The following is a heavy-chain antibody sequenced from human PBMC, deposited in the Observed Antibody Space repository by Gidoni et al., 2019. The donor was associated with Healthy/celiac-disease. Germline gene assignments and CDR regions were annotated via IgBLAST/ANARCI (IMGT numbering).Heavy chain of an antibody. D-gene: IGHD3-10*01. J-gene: IGHJ3*02. CDR1: GFTFADYA. CDR2: ISWNSGSI. CDR3: ARPLDSRGGAFDI. Sequence: DVQLVESGGGLVQPGRSLRLSCAASGFTFADYAMHWVRAAPGNGLELVSGISWNSGSIGYADSVKGRFTISRDNAKNSLYLQMNSLRAEDTALYYCARPLDSRGGAFDIWGQGTMVTVSS. V-gene: IGHV3-9*01.